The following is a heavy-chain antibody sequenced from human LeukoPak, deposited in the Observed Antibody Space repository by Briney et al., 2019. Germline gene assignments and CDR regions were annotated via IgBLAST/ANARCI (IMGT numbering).Heavy chain of an antibody. V-gene: IGHV4-59*11. Sequence: PSETLSLTCTVSGGSISSHYWSWIRQPPGKGLEWIGYIYYSGSTNYSPSLKSRVTISVDTSKNQFSLKLSSVTAADTAVYYCARDRDGRGYYFDYWGQGTLVTVSS. CDR2: IYYSGST. J-gene: IGHJ4*02. CDR1: GGSISSHY. CDR3: ARDRDGRGYYFDY. D-gene: IGHD2-21*02.